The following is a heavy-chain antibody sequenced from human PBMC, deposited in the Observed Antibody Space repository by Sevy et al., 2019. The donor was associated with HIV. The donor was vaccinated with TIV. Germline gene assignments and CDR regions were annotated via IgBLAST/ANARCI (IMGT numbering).Heavy chain of an antibody. CDR1: GGSFSGYY. CDR3: ARSPPIVVVPGAPSWFDP. Sequence: SETLSLTCAVHGGSFSGYYWSWIRQPPGKGLEWIGEINHSGSTNYNQSLKSRVTISVDTSKNQFSLKLSSVTAADTAVYYCARSPPIVVVPGAPSWFDPWGQGTLVTVSS. V-gene: IGHV4-34*01. CDR2: INHSGST. D-gene: IGHD2-2*01. J-gene: IGHJ5*02.